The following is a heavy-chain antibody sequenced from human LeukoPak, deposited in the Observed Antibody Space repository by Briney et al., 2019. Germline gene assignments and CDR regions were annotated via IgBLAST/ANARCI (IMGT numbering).Heavy chain of an antibody. Sequence: GGSLRLSCAASGFTVSSNYVSWVRQAPGKGLEWVSVIYSGGSAYYADSVKGRFTISRDNSKNTLYLQMNSLRAEDTAVYYCARAQKDDFWSGYYKYYFDYWGQGTLVTVSS. CDR2: IYSGGSA. V-gene: IGHV3-53*01. J-gene: IGHJ4*02. CDR3: ARAQKDDFWSGYYKYYFDY. CDR1: GFTVSSNY. D-gene: IGHD3-3*01.